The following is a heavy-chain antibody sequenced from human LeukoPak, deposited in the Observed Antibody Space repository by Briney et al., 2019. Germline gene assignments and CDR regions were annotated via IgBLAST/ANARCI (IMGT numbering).Heavy chain of an antibody. V-gene: IGHV3-21*01. D-gene: IGHD2/OR15-2a*01. Sequence: GGSLRLSCVASGFIFSHYSMNWVRQAPGKGLEWVSSIRFTGSYIYYADSVKGRFTISRDDAKNLLSLQMISLRAEDTAVYYCVSFYETYWGRGTLVTVSS. CDR3: VSFYETY. CDR2: IRFTGSYI. J-gene: IGHJ4*02. CDR1: GFIFSHYS.